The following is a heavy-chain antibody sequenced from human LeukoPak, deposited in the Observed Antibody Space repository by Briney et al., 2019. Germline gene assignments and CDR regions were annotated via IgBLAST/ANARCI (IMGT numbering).Heavy chain of an antibody. V-gene: IGHV3-48*01. CDR2: ISSSSSTI. CDR3: ARDKRYISSWYLNDY. Sequence: GGSLRLSCAASGFTFSSYSMNWVRQAPGKGLEWVSYISSSSSTIYYADSVKGRFTISRDNSKNTLYLQMNSLRAEDTAVYYCARDKRYISSWYLNDYWGQGTLVTVSS. CDR1: GFTFSSYS. D-gene: IGHD6-13*01. J-gene: IGHJ4*02.